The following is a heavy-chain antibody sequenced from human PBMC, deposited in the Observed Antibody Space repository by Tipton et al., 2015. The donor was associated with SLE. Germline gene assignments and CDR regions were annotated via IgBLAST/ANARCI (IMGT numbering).Heavy chain of an antibody. Sequence: QSGAEVKKPGGSVKISCETSGYMYSNYGISWVRQAPGQGLEWMAWINIDGGKTKYAQKHQGRVTMTSDTSTGTAYMELRSLRSDDSAVDYCARTSMGTAMFDYWCQGSLVTVSS. D-gene: IGHD5-18*01. CDR2: INIDGGKT. CDR3: ARTSMGTAMFDY. CDR1: GYMYSNYG. V-gene: IGHV1-18*01. J-gene: IGHJ4*02.